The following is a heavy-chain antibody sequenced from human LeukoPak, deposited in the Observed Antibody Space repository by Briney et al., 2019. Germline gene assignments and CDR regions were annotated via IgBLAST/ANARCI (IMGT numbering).Heavy chain of an antibody. Sequence: PGGSLRLSCAASGFTFSSYSMNWVRQAPGKGLEWVSYISSSSSTIYYADSVKGRFTISRDNAKDSPYLQMNSLRAEDTAVYYCARTYYDFWSGYPVNPLDYWGQGTLVTVSS. J-gene: IGHJ4*02. D-gene: IGHD3-3*01. CDR3: ARTYYDFWSGYPVNPLDY. CDR1: GFTFSSYS. V-gene: IGHV3-48*01. CDR2: ISSSSSTI.